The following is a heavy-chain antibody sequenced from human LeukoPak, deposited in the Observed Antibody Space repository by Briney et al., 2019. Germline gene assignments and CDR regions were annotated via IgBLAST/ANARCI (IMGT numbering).Heavy chain of an antibody. CDR3: ARCPRWAHFDY. V-gene: IGHV3-48*03. D-gene: IGHD4-23*01. Sequence: GGSLRLSCAGSGFTFSSYEMNWVRQAPGKGLEWVSYISSSGRAIYYADSVKGRFTVSRDNAKNSLYLQMNSLKAEDTAVYYCARCPRWAHFDYWGQGTLVTVSS. CDR1: GFTFSSYE. CDR2: ISSSGRAI. J-gene: IGHJ4*02.